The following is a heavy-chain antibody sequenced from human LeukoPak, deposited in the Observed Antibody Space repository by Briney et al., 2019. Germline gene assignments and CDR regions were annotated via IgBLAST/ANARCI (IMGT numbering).Heavy chain of an antibody. J-gene: IGHJ4*02. V-gene: IGHV5-51*01. CDR2: IHPGDSGT. Sequence: PGESLNISCMASGYRFTNYWIGWVRQMSGKGLEWMGIIHPGDSGTKYSTFFQEPVTMSFDESPPTAYLQWCRLRAPDSVIYYCARGGTYMYGSSDYWGQGTLVTVSS. CDR3: ARGGTYMYGSSDY. CDR1: GYRFTNYW. D-gene: IGHD3-10*01.